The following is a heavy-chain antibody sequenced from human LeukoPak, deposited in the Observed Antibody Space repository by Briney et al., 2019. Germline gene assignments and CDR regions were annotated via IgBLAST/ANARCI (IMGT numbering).Heavy chain of an antibody. J-gene: IGHJ4*02. CDR3: AKDGGGWYTSGWYYFDY. Sequence: GGSLRLSCAASGFTFSNYGVHWVRQAPGKGLEWVASLSGSGRNTYYADSVKGRFTISRDNSKNTLYLQMDSLRAEDTALYYCAKDGGGWYTSGWYYFDYWGQGILVTVSS. CDR2: LSGSGRNT. CDR1: GFTFSNYG. V-gene: IGHV3-23*01. D-gene: IGHD6-19*01.